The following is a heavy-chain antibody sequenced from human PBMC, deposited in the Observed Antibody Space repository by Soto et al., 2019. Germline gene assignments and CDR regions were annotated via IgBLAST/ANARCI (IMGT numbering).Heavy chain of an antibody. Sequence: GGSLRLSCAASGFTLSDYWMHWVRQVPGKGLLWVSRISVDGGDTTYADSVKGRFTISRDNAKNTLYLQMDTLRAEDTAIYYCVRAPEQRPIDYWGQGTLVTVSS. CDR3: VRAPEQRPIDY. J-gene: IGHJ4*02. V-gene: IGHV3-74*01. CDR1: GFTLSDYW. D-gene: IGHD6-19*01. CDR2: ISVDGGDT.